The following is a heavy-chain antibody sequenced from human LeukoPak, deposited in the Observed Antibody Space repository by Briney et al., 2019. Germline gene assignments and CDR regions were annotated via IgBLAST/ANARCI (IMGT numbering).Heavy chain of an antibody. V-gene: IGHV4-39*07. J-gene: IGHJ4*02. CDR2: SDYVGGL. CDR1: GGSISKANSY. CDR3: ARVVYYYDSSGYSPLIDY. Sequence: SETLSLTCTVSGGSISKANSYWGWIRQSSEKKLEWIGSSDYVGGLTYNPSLKSRITVSVDTSKNQFSLKLSSVTAADTAVYYRARVVYYYDSSGYSPLIDYWGQGTLVTVSS. D-gene: IGHD3-22*01.